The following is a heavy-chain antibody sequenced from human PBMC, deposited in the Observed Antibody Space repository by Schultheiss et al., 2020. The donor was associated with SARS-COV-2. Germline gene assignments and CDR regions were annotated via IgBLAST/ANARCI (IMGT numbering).Heavy chain of an antibody. D-gene: IGHD4-11*01. CDR1: GYSISSGYYW. J-gene: IGHJ6*03. Sequence: TLSLTCAVSGYSISSGYYWSWIRQPPGKGLEWLARIDWDDDKFYSTSLKTRLTISKDTSKSQVVLTMTNMDPVDTATYYCAREITVMYDYYYYYMDVWGKGTTVTVSS. V-gene: IGHV2-70*16. CDR2: IDWDDDK. CDR3: AREITVMYDYYYYYMDV.